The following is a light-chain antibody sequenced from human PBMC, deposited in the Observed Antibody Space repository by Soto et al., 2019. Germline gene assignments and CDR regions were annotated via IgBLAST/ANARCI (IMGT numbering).Light chain of an antibody. CDR1: QTIRGSS. CDR3: QQYGSSRT. J-gene: IGKJ1*01. V-gene: IGKV3-20*01. CDR2: GAS. Sequence: EILLTQSPATLSLSPGERATLTCRASQTIRGSSLAWYQQKPGQAPRLLMYGASISATGIPDRSGGGWSRKVFIITISRLEHEYAALYYYQQYGSSRTFGQGTKVDIK.